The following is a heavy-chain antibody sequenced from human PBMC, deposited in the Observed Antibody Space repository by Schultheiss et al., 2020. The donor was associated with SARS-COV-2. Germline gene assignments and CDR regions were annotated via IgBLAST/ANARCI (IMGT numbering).Heavy chain of an antibody. CDR3: AREGDYGDYVFRDAFDI. CDR2: INHSGST. CDR1: GGSFSGYY. J-gene: IGHJ3*02. V-gene: IGHV4-34*01. D-gene: IGHD4-17*01. Sequence: SQTLSLTCAVYGGSFSGYYWSWIRQPPGKGLEWIGEINHSGSTNYNPSLKSRVTISVDTSKNQFSLKLSSVTAADTAVYYCAREGDYGDYVFRDAFDIWGQGTMVTVAS.